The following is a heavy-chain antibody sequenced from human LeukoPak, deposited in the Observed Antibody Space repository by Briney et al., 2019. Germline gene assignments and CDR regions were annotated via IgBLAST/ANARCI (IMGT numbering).Heavy chain of an antibody. J-gene: IGHJ4*02. Sequence: SETLSLTCAVYGGSFSGYYWSWIRQPPGKGLEWIGEINHSGSTNYNPSLKSRVTISVDTSKNQFSLKLSPVTAADTAVYYCARGPSSGWFKLVVSFDYWGQGTLVTVSS. CDR1: GGSFSGYY. CDR2: INHSGST. V-gene: IGHV4-34*01. CDR3: ARGPSSGWFKLVVSFDY. D-gene: IGHD6-19*01.